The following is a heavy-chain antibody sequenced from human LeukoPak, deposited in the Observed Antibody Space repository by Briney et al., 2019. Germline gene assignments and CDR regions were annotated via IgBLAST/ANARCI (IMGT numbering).Heavy chain of an antibody. Sequence: GGSLRLSCAASGFTFGDYAMSWVRQAPGKGLEWVSFIRTKVYGETTQYAASVKGRFTISRDDSKSIAYLQMNSLKTEDTAVYFCARVSGQWLIRRSNYYFDYWAQGTLVTVSS. J-gene: IGHJ4*02. CDR3: ARVSGQWLIRRSNYYFDY. D-gene: IGHD6-19*01. V-gene: IGHV3-49*04. CDR1: GFTFGDYA. CDR2: IRTKVYGETT.